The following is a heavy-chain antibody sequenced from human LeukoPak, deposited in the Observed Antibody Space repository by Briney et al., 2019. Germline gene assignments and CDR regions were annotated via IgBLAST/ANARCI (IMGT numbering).Heavy chain of an antibody. CDR1: GYTFTSYG. J-gene: IGHJ6*03. V-gene: IGHV1-18*01. CDR2: ISAYNGNT. Sequence: GASVKVSCKASGYTFTSYGISRVRQAPGQGLEWMGWISAYNGNTNYAQKLQGRVTMTTDTSTSTAYMELRSLRSDDTAVYYCARANYGGWASVYYYYYMDVWGQGTTVTVSS. D-gene: IGHD4-23*01. CDR3: ARANYGGWASVYYYYYMDV.